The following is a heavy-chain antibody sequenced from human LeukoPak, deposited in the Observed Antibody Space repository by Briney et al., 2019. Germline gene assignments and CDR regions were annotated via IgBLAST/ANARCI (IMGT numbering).Heavy chain of an antibody. J-gene: IGHJ2*01. D-gene: IGHD1-26*01. V-gene: IGHV4-59*01. Sequence: SETLSLTCTVSGGSISSYYWSWIRQPPGKGLEWIGYIYYSGSTNYNASLKSRVTISVDTSKNQFSLKLTSVTAADTAVYYCVRDGLEISYSGSSHDWYFDLWGRGTLVTVSS. CDR3: VRDGLEISYSGSSHDWYFDL. CDR1: GGSISSYY. CDR2: IYYSGST.